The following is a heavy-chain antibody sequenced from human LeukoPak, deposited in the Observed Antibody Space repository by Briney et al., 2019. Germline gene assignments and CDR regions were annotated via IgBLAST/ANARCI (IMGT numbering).Heavy chain of an antibody. V-gene: IGHV4-61*01. CDR2: IHYSGST. Sequence: SDTLSLPCTVSGGSISISNYYGSWIWQPPGKGLEWIGYIHYSGSTNYNPSLKSRVNISVDTSKNQFSLILSSVTTADTAVYYCAREVVAAAGTVDYWGQGTLVTVSS. CDR3: AREVVAAAGTVDY. J-gene: IGHJ4*02. D-gene: IGHD6-13*01. CDR1: GGSISISNYY.